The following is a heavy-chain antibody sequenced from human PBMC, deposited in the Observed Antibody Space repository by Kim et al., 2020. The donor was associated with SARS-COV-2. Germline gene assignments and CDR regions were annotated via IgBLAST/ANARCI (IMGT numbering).Heavy chain of an antibody. D-gene: IGHD3-3*01. CDR3: ATFLLEWANFDS. J-gene: IGHJ4*02. V-gene: IGHV4-30-4*01. CDR1: GGSISSGDYY. Sequence: SETLSLTCNVSGGSISSGDYYWSWIRQPPGKGLEWIGYIYYTGNTYYNPSLKSRVTISLDTSKNQFSLKLNSVTAADTAVYYCATFLLEWANFDSCGQGT. CDR2: IYYTGNT.